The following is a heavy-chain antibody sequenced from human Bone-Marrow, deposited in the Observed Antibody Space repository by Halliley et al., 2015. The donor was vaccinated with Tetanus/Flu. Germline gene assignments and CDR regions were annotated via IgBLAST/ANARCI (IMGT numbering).Heavy chain of an antibody. CDR2: IWNDGSYK. J-gene: IGHJ4*02. CDR1: GFIFSSYG. D-gene: IGHD2-21*01. Sequence: SGFIFSSYGMHWVRQAPGKGLEWVAVIWNDGSYKYYADSVKGRFTISRDNSKNTLYLQMNSLRVEDTAVYYCARDDSADGNAFAYWGQGTLVTVSS. V-gene: IGHV3-33*01. CDR3: ARDDSADGNAFAY.